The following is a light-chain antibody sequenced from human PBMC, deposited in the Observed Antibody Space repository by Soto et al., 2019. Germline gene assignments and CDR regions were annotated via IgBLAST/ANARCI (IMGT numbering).Light chain of an antibody. Sequence: ERLMTRTPSTLSVSQGGRATLSCRTSQSIGSNLAWYLQKPGQAPRLLIYGASTRATGISARFSGSGSGTEFTLTISSLQSEDFPVYYCQQYNNWPITFGQGRRTGD. CDR2: GAS. V-gene: IGKV3-15*01. J-gene: IGKJ5*01. CDR1: QSIGSN. CDR3: QQYNNWPIT.